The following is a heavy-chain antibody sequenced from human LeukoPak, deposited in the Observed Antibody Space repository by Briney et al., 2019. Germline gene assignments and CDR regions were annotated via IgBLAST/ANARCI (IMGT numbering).Heavy chain of an antibody. CDR3: ANLSIDP. D-gene: IGHD3-16*02. CDR2: IPDSGNT. V-gene: IGHV4-34*01. J-gene: IGHJ5*02. Sequence: PSETLSLTCAVYGGSFSGYYWSWIRQPPGKGLDWIGSIPDSGNTYYNPSLKSRVTISVDTSKKQFSLKLNSVTAADTAVYYCANLSIDPWGQGTLVTVSS. CDR1: GGSFSGYY.